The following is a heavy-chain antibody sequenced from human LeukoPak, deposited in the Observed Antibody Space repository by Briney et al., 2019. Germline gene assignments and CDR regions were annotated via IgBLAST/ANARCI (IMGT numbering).Heavy chain of an antibody. D-gene: IGHD3-22*01. Sequence: GGSLRLSCAASGFTFSSYSMNWVRQAPGKGLEWVSPISSSSSYIYYADSVKGRFTISRDNAKNSLYLQMNSLRAEDTAVYYCATDYYDSSGYYYNPYYFDYWGQGTLVTVSS. V-gene: IGHV3-21*01. CDR2: ISSSSSYI. J-gene: IGHJ4*02. CDR3: ATDYYDSSGYYYNPYYFDY. CDR1: GFTFSSYS.